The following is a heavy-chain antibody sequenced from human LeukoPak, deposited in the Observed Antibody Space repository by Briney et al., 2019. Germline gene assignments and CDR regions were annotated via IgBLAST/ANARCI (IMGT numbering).Heavy chain of an antibody. CDR3: ARDGQHIVVVPAAIRWDPWDYGMDV. Sequence: GRSLRLSCAASGFTFSSYAMHWVRQAPGKRLEWVAVISYDGSNKYYADSVKGRFTISRDNSKNTLYLQMNSLRAEDTAVYYCARDGQHIVVVPAAIRWDPWDYGMDVWGQGTTVTVSS. J-gene: IGHJ6*02. D-gene: IGHD2-2*02. CDR1: GFTFSSYA. CDR2: ISYDGSNK. V-gene: IGHV3-30-3*01.